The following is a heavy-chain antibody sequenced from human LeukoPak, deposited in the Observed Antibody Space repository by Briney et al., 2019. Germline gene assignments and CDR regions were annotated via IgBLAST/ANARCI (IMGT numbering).Heavy chain of an antibody. CDR1: GGSISSGNYY. D-gene: IGHD5-12*01. J-gene: IGHJ3*02. CDR2: INHSGST. V-gene: IGHV4-39*07. Sequence: SETLSLTCTVSGGSISSGNYYWSWIRQPPGKGLEWIGEINHSGSTNYNPSLKSRVTISVDTSKNQLSLKLSSVTAADTAVYYCARRRGAFDIWGQGTMVTVSS. CDR3: ARRRGAFDI.